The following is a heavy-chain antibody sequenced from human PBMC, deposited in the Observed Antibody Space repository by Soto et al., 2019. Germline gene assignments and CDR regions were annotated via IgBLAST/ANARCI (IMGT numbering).Heavy chain of an antibody. D-gene: IGHD2-21*01. CDR1: GGSISSYY. V-gene: IGHV4-59*01. Sequence: SETLSLTCTVSGGSISSYYWSWIRQPPGKGLEWIGYIYYSGSTNYNPSLKSRVTISVDTSKNQFSRKLSSVTAADTAVYYCARGRWRWGYDYWGQGTLVTVSS. CDR2: IYYSGST. CDR3: ARGRWRWGYDY. J-gene: IGHJ4*02.